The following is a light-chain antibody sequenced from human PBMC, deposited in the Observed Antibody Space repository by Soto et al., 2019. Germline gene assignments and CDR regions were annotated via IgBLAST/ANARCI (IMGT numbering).Light chain of an antibody. Sequence: DIQMTQSPSTLSASIGDTVTLTCRASQSLTGRLAWYQQKPGRPPKHLIYDVSILESGVPSRFSGSESGADFTLTISSLRPDDFATFYCQQYKVYPYTFGQGTRL. J-gene: IGKJ2*01. CDR1: QSLTGR. V-gene: IGKV1-5*01. CDR3: QQYKVYPYT. CDR2: DVS.